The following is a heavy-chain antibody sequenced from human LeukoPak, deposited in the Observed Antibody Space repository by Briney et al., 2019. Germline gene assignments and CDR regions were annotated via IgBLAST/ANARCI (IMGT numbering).Heavy chain of an antibody. D-gene: IGHD3-22*01. CDR3: ARHPPYYYDSSLFDL. CDR1: GGSISSFY. Sequence: KTSETLSLTCTVSGGSISSFYWSWIRQPPGKGLEWIGYIYYIGTTNYNPSLKSRVTISVDTSRKQFSLKLTSVTAADTAVYYCARHPPYYYDSSLFDLWGQGTLVTVSS. CDR2: IYYIGTT. V-gene: IGHV4-59*08. J-gene: IGHJ4*02.